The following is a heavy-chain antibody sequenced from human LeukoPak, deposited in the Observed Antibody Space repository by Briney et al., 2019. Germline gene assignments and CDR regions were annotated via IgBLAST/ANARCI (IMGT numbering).Heavy chain of an antibody. Sequence: PSETLSLTCAVYGGSFSGYYWSWIRQPPGKGLEWIGEINHSGSTNYNPSLKSRVTISVDTSKNQFSLKLSSVTAADTAVYYCARVRGEWLAPDYYYYMDVWGKGTTVTVSS. D-gene: IGHD6-19*01. V-gene: IGHV4-34*01. CDR1: GGSFSGYY. CDR2: INHSGST. CDR3: ARVRGEWLAPDYYYYMDV. J-gene: IGHJ6*03.